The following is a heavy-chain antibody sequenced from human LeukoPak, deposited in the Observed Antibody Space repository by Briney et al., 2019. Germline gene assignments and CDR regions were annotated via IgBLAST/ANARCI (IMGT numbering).Heavy chain of an antibody. J-gene: IGHJ4*02. V-gene: IGHV4-4*07. CDR2: IYTSGTT. CDR3: ARTSPPAATFDY. D-gene: IGHD2-15*01. Sequence: SSETLSLTCAVSGGSISSYYWSWIRQPAGKGLEWIGRIYTSGTTNYNPSLKSRVTMPVDTSKNQFSLNLNSVTAADTAVYYCARTSPPAATFDYWGQGTLVTVSS. CDR1: GGSISSYY.